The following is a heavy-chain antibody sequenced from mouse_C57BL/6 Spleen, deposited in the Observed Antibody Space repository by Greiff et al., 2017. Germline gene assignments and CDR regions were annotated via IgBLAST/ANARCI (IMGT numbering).Heavy chain of an antibody. V-gene: IGHV1-64*01. Sequence: QVQLQQPGAELVKPGASVKLSCKASGYTFTSYWMHWVKQRPGQGLEWIGMIHPNSGSTNYNEKFKSKATLTVDKSSSTAYMQLSSLTSEDSAVYYCARREDWGAFDDWGQGTTLTVSS. CDR1: GYTFTSYW. CDR3: ARREDWGAFDD. CDR2: IHPNSGST. D-gene: IGHD4-1*01. J-gene: IGHJ2*01.